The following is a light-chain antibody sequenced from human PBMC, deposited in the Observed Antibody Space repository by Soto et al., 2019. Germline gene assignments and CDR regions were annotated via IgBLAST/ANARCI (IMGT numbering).Light chain of an antibody. Sequence: DIQMTQSPSSLSASVGDRVTITCRASQSISSYLNWYQQKPGKAPKLLIYAASSLQSGVPSRFSGSGSGTDFTPTISSLQPEDFATYYCQLSSEATWTLGHGTKVDIK. CDR1: QSISSY. V-gene: IGKV1-39*01. J-gene: IGKJ1*01. CDR2: AAS. CDR3: QLSSEATWT.